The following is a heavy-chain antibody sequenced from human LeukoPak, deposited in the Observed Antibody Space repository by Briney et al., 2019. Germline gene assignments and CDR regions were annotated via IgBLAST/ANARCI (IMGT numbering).Heavy chain of an antibody. Sequence: GGSLRLSCSASGFTVNSYNVNWVRQAPGKGLEWVSCISSSGTKYYADSVKGRFTTSRDNGKSSLFLEMNSLRDEDTAVYYCARGPSSSSWSRFDPWGQGTLVTVSS. CDR3: ARGPSSSSWSRFDP. CDR1: GFTVNSYN. V-gene: IGHV3-48*02. CDR2: ISSSGTK. J-gene: IGHJ5*02. D-gene: IGHD6-13*01.